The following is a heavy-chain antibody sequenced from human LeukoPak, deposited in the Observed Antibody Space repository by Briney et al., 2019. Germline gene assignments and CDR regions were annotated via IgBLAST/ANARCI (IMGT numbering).Heavy chain of an antibody. V-gene: IGHV4-61*01. CDR1: GGSVSSGSYY. D-gene: IGHD3-3*01. CDR3: AREGALTEWSYYYYGMDV. J-gene: IGHJ6*02. CDR2: IYYSGST. Sequence: PSETLSLTCTVSGGSVSSGSYYWSWIRQPPGKGLEWIGYIYYSGSTNYNPSLKSRVTISVDTSKNQFSLKLSSVTAADTAVYYCAREGALTEWSYYYYGMDVWAKGPRSPSP.